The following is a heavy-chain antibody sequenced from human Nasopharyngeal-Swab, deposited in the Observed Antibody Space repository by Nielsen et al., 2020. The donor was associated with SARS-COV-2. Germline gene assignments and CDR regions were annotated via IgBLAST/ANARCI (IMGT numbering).Heavy chain of an antibody. Sequence: SETLSLTCSVSGGSISNSNYYGGWIRQPPGMGLEWIGSIYYTGGTYYNPSLKSRVTISVDTSKNQFSLKLSSVTAADTAVYYCARARITMIVVVDAFDIWGQGTMVTVSS. CDR2: IYYTGGT. J-gene: IGHJ3*02. CDR3: ARARITMIVVVDAFDI. D-gene: IGHD3-22*01. CDR1: GGSISNSNYY. V-gene: IGHV4-39*07.